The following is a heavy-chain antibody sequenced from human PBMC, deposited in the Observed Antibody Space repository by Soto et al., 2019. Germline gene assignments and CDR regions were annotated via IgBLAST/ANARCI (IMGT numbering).Heavy chain of an antibody. Sequence: QIQLVQSGAEVKKPGASVKVSCKASGYRFNSYGLNWLRQAPGQGLEWMGWINTFNGNTKSAQKFQGRVTVTTDASTSTVFMELRSLTSDDTAVYYCARELGISTSAPLDFWGQGTLVTVSS. CDR2: INTFNGNT. J-gene: IGHJ4*02. CDR1: GYRFNSYG. CDR3: ARELGISTSAPLDF. D-gene: IGHD2-21*01. V-gene: IGHV1-18*01.